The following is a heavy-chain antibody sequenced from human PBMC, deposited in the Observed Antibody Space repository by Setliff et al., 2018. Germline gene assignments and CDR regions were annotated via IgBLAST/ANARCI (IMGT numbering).Heavy chain of an antibody. D-gene: IGHD1-26*01. CDR1: GGSISSGSYY. CDR3: ARDNTIVGATDY. CDR2: MYYSGST. J-gene: IGHJ4*02. V-gene: IGHV4-39*07. Sequence: ETLSLTCSVSGGSISSGSYYWGWIRQSPGKGLEWTGSMYYSGSTYYNPSLKGRVTLSVDTSKNQFSLKLSSVTAADTAVYFCARDNTIVGATDYWGQGTLVTVSS.